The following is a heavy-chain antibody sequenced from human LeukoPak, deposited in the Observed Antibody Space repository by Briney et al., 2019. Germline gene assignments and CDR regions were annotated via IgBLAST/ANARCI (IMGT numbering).Heavy chain of an antibody. CDR3: TTVWGHVLRYFDWTGTRYYMDV. Sequence: PGGSLRLSCAASGFTFSNAWMSWVRQAPGKGLEWVGRIKSKTDGGTTDYAAPVKGRFTISRDDSKNTLYLQMNSLKTEDTAVYYCTTVWGHVLRYFDWTGTRYYMDVWGKGTTVTVSS. V-gene: IGHV3-15*01. CDR1: GFTFSNAW. D-gene: IGHD3-9*01. CDR2: IKSKTDGGTT. J-gene: IGHJ6*03.